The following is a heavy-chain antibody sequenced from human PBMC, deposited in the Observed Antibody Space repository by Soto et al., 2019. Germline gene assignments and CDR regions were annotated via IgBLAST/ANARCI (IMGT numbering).Heavy chain of an antibody. J-gene: IGHJ4*02. Sequence: QLQLQESGPGLVKPSETLSLTCTVSGGSISSSSYYWGWIRQPPGKGLEWIGSIYYSGSTYYNPSLKSRVTISVDTSKNQFALKLSSVTAADTAVYYCARHAPPPIAVAGTGFDYWGQGTLVTVSS. CDR3: ARHAPPPIAVAGTGFDY. CDR2: IYYSGST. CDR1: GGSISSSSYY. V-gene: IGHV4-39*01. D-gene: IGHD6-19*01.